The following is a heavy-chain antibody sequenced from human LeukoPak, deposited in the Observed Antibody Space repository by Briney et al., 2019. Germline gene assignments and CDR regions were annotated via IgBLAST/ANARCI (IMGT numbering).Heavy chain of an antibody. CDR1: GFTFSRYW. CDR3: ARGDGCSSTSCYHIDF. J-gene: IGHJ4*02. CDR2: KKEDGREG. D-gene: IGHD2-2*01. Sequence: GGSLSLSCAASGFTFSRYWMSWFRPAPGKGLEWVANKKEDGREGYYGGSVKGRFAISRDNAQNSLYLRMNSLRAEDTAVYYCARGDGCSSTSCYHIDFWGQGTLVTVSS. V-gene: IGHV3-7*04.